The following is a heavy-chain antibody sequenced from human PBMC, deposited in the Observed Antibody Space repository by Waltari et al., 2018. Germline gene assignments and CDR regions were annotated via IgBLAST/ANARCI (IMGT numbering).Heavy chain of an antibody. CDR3: ATYIGASVGTAAFDV. V-gene: IGHV4-39*01. J-gene: IGHJ3*01. D-gene: IGHD5-12*01. Sequence: QLQLQESGPGLVKPSETLSLTCSVSGVSITSTSHYWGWIRQPPGQGLEWIGTMSYCGATYSSPSLKSRVTISRDTSKNQLSLKLGSVTAADTAVYYCATYIGASVGTAAFDVWGQGTMVTVSS. CDR2: MSYCGAT. CDR1: GVSITSTSHY.